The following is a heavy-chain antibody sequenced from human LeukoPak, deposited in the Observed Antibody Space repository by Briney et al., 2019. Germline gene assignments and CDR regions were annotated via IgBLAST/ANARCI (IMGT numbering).Heavy chain of an antibody. CDR1: GFSPNTSGMC. CDR3: ARLRGATGTTDS. Sequence: SGPTLVKPTQTLRLTCASSGFSPNTSGMCVSWIRQPPVKALEWLAHIAWDGDKFYSTSLETRLTISKDTSRNQVVLTMTNMDPVDTATYFCARLRGATGTTDSWGQGTLVTVSS. CDR2: IAWDGDK. D-gene: IGHD1-7*01. V-gene: IGHV2-70*17. J-gene: IGHJ4*02.